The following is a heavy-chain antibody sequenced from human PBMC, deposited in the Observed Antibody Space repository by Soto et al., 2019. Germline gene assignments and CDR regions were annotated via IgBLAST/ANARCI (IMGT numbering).Heavy chain of an antibody. D-gene: IGHD2-15*01. J-gene: IGHJ1*01. CDR1: GFTFSNYG. CDR2: ISGSGGST. CDR3: AKDSPVGVPLLRDLHD. Sequence: GSLRLSCAASGFTFSNYGMSWVRQAPGKGLEWVSVISGSGGSTYYADSVKGRFTLSRDNSKNTVYLQMNSLRTEDTAVYYCAKDSPVGVPLLRDLHDWGQGTLVTVSS. V-gene: IGHV3-23*01.